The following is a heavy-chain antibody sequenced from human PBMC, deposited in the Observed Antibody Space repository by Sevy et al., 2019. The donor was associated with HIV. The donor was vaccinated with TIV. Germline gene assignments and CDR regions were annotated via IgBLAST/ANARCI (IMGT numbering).Heavy chain of an antibody. CDR2: INPNSGGT. CDR3: ARDAHLWSYNWLDP. J-gene: IGHJ5*02. Sequence: ASVKVSCEASGYTFTGYYIYWVRQAPGQGLEWMGWINPNSGGTNYTQKFQGRVTMTTDTSINTAYMELSRLRSDDTAVYYCARDAHLWSYNWLDPWGQGTLVTVSS. D-gene: IGHD2-8*01. CDR1: GYTFTGYY. V-gene: IGHV1-2*02.